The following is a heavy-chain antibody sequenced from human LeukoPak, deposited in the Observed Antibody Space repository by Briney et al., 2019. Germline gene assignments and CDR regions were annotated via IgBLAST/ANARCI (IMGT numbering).Heavy chain of an antibody. CDR2: IRYDGSNK. V-gene: IGHV3-30*02. D-gene: IGHD2-8*01. CDR1: GFTFSSYG. Sequence: GGSLRLSCAASGFTFSSYGMHWVRQAPGKGLEWVAFIRYDGSNKYYADSVKGRFTISRDNSKNTLYLQMNSLRAEDTAVYSCARRGLHCSNGVCPFDFWGQGTLVTVSS. J-gene: IGHJ4*02. CDR3: ARRGLHCSNGVCPFDF.